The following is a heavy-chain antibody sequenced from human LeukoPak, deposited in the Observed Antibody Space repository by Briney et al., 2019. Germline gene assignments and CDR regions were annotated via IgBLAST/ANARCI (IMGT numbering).Heavy chain of an antibody. D-gene: IGHD3-22*01. CDR2: IYYSGST. Sequence: SETLSLTCTVSGGSISSSSYYWGWIRQHPGKGLEWIGYIYYSGSTYYNPSLKSRVTISVDTSKNQFSLKLSSVTAADTAVYYCARVTPITTMIVVVPPHFDYWGQGTLVTVSS. CDR3: ARVTPITTMIVVVPPHFDY. CDR1: GGSISSSSYY. V-gene: IGHV4-31*03. J-gene: IGHJ4*02.